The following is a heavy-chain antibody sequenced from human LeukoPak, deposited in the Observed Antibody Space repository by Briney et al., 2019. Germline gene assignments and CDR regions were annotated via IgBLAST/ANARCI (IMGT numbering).Heavy chain of an antibody. D-gene: IGHD4-17*01. CDR1: WFTFSTYS. V-gene: IGHV3-21*01. Sequence: GGSLRLSCAASWFTFSTYSMNGGRQAPGKRLECGSSISATVSDTYYADSLKGRFTSSKDSAQSSMYLQMSSLRAEETAVYYCARVGAYNEYEPDYGGQGPLVPVSS. CDR2: ISATVSDT. J-gene: IGHJ4*02. CDR3: ARVGAYNEYEPDY.